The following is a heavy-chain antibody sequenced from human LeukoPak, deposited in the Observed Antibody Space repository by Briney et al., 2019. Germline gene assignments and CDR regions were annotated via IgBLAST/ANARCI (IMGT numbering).Heavy chain of an antibody. J-gene: IGHJ4*02. CDR3: ARDLAITGITTNDY. CDR1: GYTFTGYY. V-gene: IGHV1-2*02. CDR2: INPNSGGT. Sequence: ASVKVSCKASGYTFTGYYMHWVRQAPGQGLEWMGWINPNSGGTNYAQKFQGRVTMTRDTSISTAYMELSRLRSDDTAVYYCARDLAITGITTNDYWGQGTLVTVSS. D-gene: IGHD1-20*01.